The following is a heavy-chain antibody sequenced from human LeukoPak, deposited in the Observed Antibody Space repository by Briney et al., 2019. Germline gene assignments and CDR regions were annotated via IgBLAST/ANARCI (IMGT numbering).Heavy chain of an antibody. Sequence: GGSLRLSCEASGFIFGNYYMSWVRQAPGKGLEWVAAINGTGSTTYHADSVKGRFTISRDNSKNTLYLQMNSLRAEDTAVYYCARNLYYYDSSGYYYYWGQGTLVTVSS. CDR3: ARNLYYYDSSGYYYY. D-gene: IGHD3-22*01. CDR1: GFIFGNYY. CDR2: INGTGSTT. J-gene: IGHJ4*02. V-gene: IGHV3-23*01.